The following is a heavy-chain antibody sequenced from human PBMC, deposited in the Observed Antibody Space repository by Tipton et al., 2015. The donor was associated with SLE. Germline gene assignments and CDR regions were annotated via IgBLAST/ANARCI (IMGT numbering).Heavy chain of an antibody. Sequence: TLSLTCAVSGYSISSGYYWGWIRQPPGKGLEWIGSIYHSGSTYYNPSLKSRVTISVDTSKNQFSLKLTYVTAADTAVYYCVRVSGYSSYYFDYWGQGTLVTVSS. D-gene: IGHD5-18*01. CDR3: VRVSGYSSYYFDY. CDR2: IYHSGST. J-gene: IGHJ4*02. CDR1: GYSISSGYY. V-gene: IGHV4-38-2*01.